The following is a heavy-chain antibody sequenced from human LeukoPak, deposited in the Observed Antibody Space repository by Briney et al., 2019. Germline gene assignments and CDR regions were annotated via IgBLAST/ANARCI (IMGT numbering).Heavy chain of an antibody. CDR2: IYYSGST. V-gene: IGHV4-59*12. Sequence: SETLSLTCTVSGGSISSYYWSWIRQPPGKGLEWIGYIYYSGSTNYNPSLKSRVTISVDTSKNQFSLKLSSVTAADTAVYYCARLRHWSPRNWGQGTLVTVSS. D-gene: IGHD3-3*01. CDR1: GGSISSYY. CDR3: ARLRHWSPRN. J-gene: IGHJ4*02.